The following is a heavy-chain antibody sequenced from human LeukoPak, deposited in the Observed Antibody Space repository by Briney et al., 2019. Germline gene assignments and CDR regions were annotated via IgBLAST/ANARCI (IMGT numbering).Heavy chain of an antibody. CDR1: GIRFSALW. Sequence: GGSLRLSCVASGIRFSALWMNWVRQAPGKGLELVASTNEDGSEKYYVDSVKGRFTISRDNPKKSLYLQLNSLRVDDTAVYFCARDSDAYDYWGQGTLVTVSS. V-gene: IGHV3-7*01. D-gene: IGHD2-2*01. CDR2: TNEDGSEK. CDR3: ARDSDAYDY. J-gene: IGHJ4*02.